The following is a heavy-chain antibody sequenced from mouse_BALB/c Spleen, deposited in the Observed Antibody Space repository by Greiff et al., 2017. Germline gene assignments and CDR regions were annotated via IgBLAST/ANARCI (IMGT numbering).Heavy chain of an antibody. Sequence: EVKLQQSGTVLARPGASVKMSCKASGYTFTSYWMHWVKQRPGQGLEWIGAIYPGNSDTSYNQKFKGKAKLTAVTSTSTAYMELSSLTNEDSAVYYCTRWDYGNYVGYWGQGTTLTVSS. J-gene: IGHJ2*01. D-gene: IGHD2-1*01. CDR3: TRWDYGNYVGY. CDR2: IYPGNSDT. CDR1: GYTFTSYW. V-gene: IGHV1-5*01.